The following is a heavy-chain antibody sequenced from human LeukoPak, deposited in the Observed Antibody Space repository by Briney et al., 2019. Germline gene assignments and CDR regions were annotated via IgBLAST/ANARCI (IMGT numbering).Heavy chain of an antibody. Sequence: GGSLRLSCAASGFTFSSYAMHWVRQAPGKGLEWVAVISYDGSNKYYADSVKGRFTISRDNSKNTLYLQMNSLRAEDTAVYYCARDKGGVSSPGTFDIWGQGTMVTV. CDR3: ARDKGGVSSPGTFDI. V-gene: IGHV3-30-3*01. J-gene: IGHJ3*02. CDR2: ISYDGSNK. D-gene: IGHD3-16*02. CDR1: GFTFSSYA.